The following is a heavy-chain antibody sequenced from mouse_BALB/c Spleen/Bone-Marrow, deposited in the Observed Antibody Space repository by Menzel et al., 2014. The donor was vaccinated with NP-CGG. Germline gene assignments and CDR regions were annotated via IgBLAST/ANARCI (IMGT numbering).Heavy chain of an antibody. Sequence: EVQLHQSGPELVMPGASVKISCKTSGYTFTDYTLHWVKQSHGKSLEWIGGVNPNIGGTSYNQKLKDKASLTVNKSSTTAYMELRSLTSEDSAVYDCARGRWYYWGQGTTLTVSS. J-gene: IGHJ2*01. D-gene: IGHD2-3*01. V-gene: IGHV1-22*01. CDR2: VNPNIGGT. CDR1: GYTFTDYT. CDR3: ARGRWYY.